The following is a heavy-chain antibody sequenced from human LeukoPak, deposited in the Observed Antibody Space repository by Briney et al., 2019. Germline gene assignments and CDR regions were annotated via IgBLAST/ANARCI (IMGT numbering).Heavy chain of an antibody. J-gene: IGHJ4*02. D-gene: IGHD5-18*01. V-gene: IGHV4-34*01. CDR1: GDSISYYY. CDR2: INHSGST. Sequence: SETLSLTCSVSGDSISYYYWSWIRQPPGKGLEWIGEINHSGSTNYNPSLKSRVTISVDTSKNQFSLKLSSVTAADTAVYYCARRGRLPFDYWGQGTLVTVSS. CDR3: ARRGRLPFDY.